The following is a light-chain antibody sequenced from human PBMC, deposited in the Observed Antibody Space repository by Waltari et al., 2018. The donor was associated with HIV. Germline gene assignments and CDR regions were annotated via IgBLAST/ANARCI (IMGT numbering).Light chain of an antibody. V-gene: IGKV3-20*01. CDR2: GAS. CDR3: QQYIGSPRT. CDR1: QTISSTY. Sequence: EIALTQSPGTLSLSPWERDTRSCRASQTISSTYLAWYQQKPGQAPRLLIYGASSRATGIPDSFSGSGSGTDFTLTISSLEPEDCAVYYCQQYIGSPRTFGQGTKVELK. J-gene: IGKJ1*01.